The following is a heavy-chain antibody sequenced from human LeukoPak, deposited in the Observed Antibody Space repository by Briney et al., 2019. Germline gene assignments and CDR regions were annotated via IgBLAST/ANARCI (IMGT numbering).Heavy chain of an antibody. V-gene: IGHV4-30-2*01. J-gene: IGHJ3*02. CDR2: IYHSGST. D-gene: IGHD3-22*01. Sequence: SQTLSLTCAVSGGSISSGGYSWGWIRQPPGTGLEWIGYIYHSGSTYYNPSLKSRVTISVDRSKNQFSLKLSSVTAADTAVYYCARGKYYYDSSGYSSDAFDIWGQGTIVTVSS. CDR1: GGSISSGGYS. CDR3: ARGKYYYDSSGYSSDAFDI.